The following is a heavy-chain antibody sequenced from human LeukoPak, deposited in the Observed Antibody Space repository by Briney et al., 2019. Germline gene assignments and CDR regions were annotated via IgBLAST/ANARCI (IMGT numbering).Heavy chain of an antibody. CDR3: ARAFGSGWYFWFDP. Sequence: GASVKVSCKASGGTFTSYAISWVRQAPGQGLEWMGGIIPIFGTANYAQKFQGRVTITPDESTSTAYMELSSLRSEDTAVYYCARAFGSGWYFWFDPWGQGTLVTVSS. J-gene: IGHJ5*02. V-gene: IGHV1-69*13. CDR1: GGTFTSYA. D-gene: IGHD6-19*01. CDR2: IIPIFGTA.